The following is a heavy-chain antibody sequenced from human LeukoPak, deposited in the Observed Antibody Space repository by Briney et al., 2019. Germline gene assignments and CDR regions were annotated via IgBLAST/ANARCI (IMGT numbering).Heavy chain of an antibody. Sequence: GGSLRLSCAASGFTFSNAWMSWVRQAPGKGLEWVGRIKSKTDGGTTDYAAPVKGRFTISRDDSKNTLYLQMNSLKTEDTAVYYCTTEVAGYYYGSGSPNWAYWGQGTLVTVSS. CDR1: GFTFSNAW. CDR3: TTEVAGYYYGSGSPNWAY. D-gene: IGHD3-10*01. V-gene: IGHV3-15*01. J-gene: IGHJ4*02. CDR2: IKSKTDGGTT.